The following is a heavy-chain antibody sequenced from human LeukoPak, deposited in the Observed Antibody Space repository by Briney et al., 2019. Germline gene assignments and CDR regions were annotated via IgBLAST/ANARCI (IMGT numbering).Heavy chain of an antibody. V-gene: IGHV3-30-3*01. J-gene: IGHJ4*02. CDR1: GFTFSSYA. D-gene: IGHD2-2*01. CDR3: ASRGYCSSTSCYYFDY. CDR2: ISYDGSNK. Sequence: GRSLRLSCAAPGFTFSSYAMHWVRQAPGKGLEWVAVISYDGSNKYYADSVKGRFTISRDNSKNTLYLQMNSLRAEDTAVYYCASRGYCSSTSCYYFDYWGQGTLVTVSS.